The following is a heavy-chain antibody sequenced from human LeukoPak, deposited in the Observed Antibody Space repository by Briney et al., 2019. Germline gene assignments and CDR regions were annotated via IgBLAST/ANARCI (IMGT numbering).Heavy chain of an antibody. CDR3: AKDLPYGDDHSYFDY. J-gene: IGHJ4*02. V-gene: IGHV3-23*01. Sequence: GGSLRLSCAASGFTFSSYAMSWVRQAPGKGLEWVSAISGSGGSTYYADSVKGRFTISRDNSKSTLYLQMNSLRAEDTAVYYCAKDLPYGDDHSYFDYWGQGTLVTVSS. CDR2: ISGSGGST. D-gene: IGHD4-17*01. CDR1: GFTFSSYA.